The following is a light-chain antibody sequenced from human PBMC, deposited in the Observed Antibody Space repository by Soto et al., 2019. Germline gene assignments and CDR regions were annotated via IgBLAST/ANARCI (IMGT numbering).Light chain of an antibody. J-gene: IGLJ3*02. CDR3: CSYSTSHTWL. CDR1: SSDVGSYNL. Sequence: QSVLTQPASVSGSPGQSITISCTGSSSDVGSYNLVSWYQLHPDKAPKLIIFEGTERPSGVSTRFSGSKSGNMASLTISGLQADDEAEYYCCSYSTSHTWLFGGGTKVTVL. CDR2: EGT. V-gene: IGLV2-23*01.